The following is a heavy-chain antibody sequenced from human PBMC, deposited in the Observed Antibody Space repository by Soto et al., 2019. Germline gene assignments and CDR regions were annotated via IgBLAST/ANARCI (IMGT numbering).Heavy chain of an antibody. D-gene: IGHD3-10*01. V-gene: IGHV1-69*04. CDR1: GGTFSSYP. Sequence: QVQLVQSGAEVKKPGSSVKVSCKASGGTFSSYPISWVRQAPGQGLEWMGRIIPILGIANYAQKFQGRVTITADKSTSTAYMELSSLRSEDTAVYYCARDPGYYGSGSYYAFDYWGQGTLVTVSS. CDR2: IIPILGIA. CDR3: ARDPGYYGSGSYYAFDY. J-gene: IGHJ4*02.